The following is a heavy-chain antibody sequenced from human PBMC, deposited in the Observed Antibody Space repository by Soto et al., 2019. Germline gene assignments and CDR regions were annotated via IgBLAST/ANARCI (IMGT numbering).Heavy chain of an antibody. Sequence: QLQLQESGPGLLKPSETRSLTCTVTGDYISSGNYRWGWVRQTPGKGLEWIGNIYSTGTTYYNPSLKSRATISGDTSKNQFSLKLSIVTAADTAVYYCTSRLGYGYAMDFWGQGTAVTVSS. CDR1: GDYISSGNYR. CDR2: IYSTGTT. D-gene: IGHD1-1*01. CDR3: TSRLGYGYAMDF. V-gene: IGHV4-39*01. J-gene: IGHJ6*02.